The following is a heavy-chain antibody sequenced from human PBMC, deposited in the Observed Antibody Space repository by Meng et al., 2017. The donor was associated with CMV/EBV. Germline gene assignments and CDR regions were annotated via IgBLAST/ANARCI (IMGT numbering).Heavy chain of an antibody. CDR3: ARGLVRSAFDY. J-gene: IGHJ4*02. CDR2: IYTSGST. D-gene: IGHD4-17*01. Sequence: GSLRLSCTVSGGSISSYYWSWIRQPAGKGLEWIGRIYTSGSTNYNPSLKSRVTMSVDTSKNQFSLKLSSVTAADTAVYYCARGLVRSAFDYWGQGTLVTVSS. V-gene: IGHV4-4*07. CDR1: GGSISSYY.